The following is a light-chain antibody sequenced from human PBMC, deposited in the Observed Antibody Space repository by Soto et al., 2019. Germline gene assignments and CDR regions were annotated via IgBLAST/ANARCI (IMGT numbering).Light chain of an antibody. CDR3: QQSYGIPRT. Sequence: DIQMTQSPSSLSASVGDRVTITCRASQSVSTYFNWYQQKPGKGPNLLIYAASNLQSGVPSRFSGTGSGTAFTLTISSLQPEDSATYYCQQSYGIPRTFDQGTKVEIK. CDR2: AAS. V-gene: IGKV1-39*01. J-gene: IGKJ1*01. CDR1: QSVSTY.